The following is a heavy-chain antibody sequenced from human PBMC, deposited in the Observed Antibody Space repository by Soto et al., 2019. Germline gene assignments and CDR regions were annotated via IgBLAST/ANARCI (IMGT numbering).Heavy chain of an antibody. CDR3: ARDWGRQGKVVATITPRGY. D-gene: IGHD5-12*01. V-gene: IGHV3-21*01. J-gene: IGHJ4*02. CDR1: GFTFISYS. CDR2: ISSSSSYI. Sequence: EVQLVESGGGLVKPGGSLRLSCEAYGFTFISYSMNWGRQARGEGLEWGSSISSSSSYIYYADSVKGRFTISRDNAKNSLYLQMNSLRAEDTAVYYCARDWGRQGKVVATITPRGYWGQGTLVTVSS.